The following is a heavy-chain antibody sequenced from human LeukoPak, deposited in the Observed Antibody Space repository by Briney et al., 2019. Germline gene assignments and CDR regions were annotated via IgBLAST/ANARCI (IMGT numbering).Heavy chain of an antibody. D-gene: IGHD2-8*01. CDR1: GYNFISYY. Sequence: ASVKVSCKASGYNFISYYMHWVRQPPGQGLEGMGIINPSGGSTSYAQKFQDRVTMTRDTSTSTVYMELSSLKSEDTAVYYCAREDVVLVDAVRYYYYGMDVWGQGTTVTVSS. CDR2: INPSGGST. CDR3: AREDVVLVDAVRYYYYGMDV. V-gene: IGHV1-46*01. J-gene: IGHJ6*02.